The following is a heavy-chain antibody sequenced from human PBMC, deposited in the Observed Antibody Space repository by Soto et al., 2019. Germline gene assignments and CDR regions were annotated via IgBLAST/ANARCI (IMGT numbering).Heavy chain of an antibody. CDR1: GDSVSSYY. J-gene: IGHJ6*02. CDR2: IYISGNT. Sequence: QVQLQESGPGLVKPSETLSLSCTVSGDSVSSYYWSWIRQLPGRGLEWIGYIYISGNTNYNPSLKSRVTISRDTSKIQFSLNLKSVTAADTAVYYCARGVLRYYHYGMDVWGQGTTVTVSS. CDR3: ARGVLRYYHYGMDV. V-gene: IGHV4-59*02.